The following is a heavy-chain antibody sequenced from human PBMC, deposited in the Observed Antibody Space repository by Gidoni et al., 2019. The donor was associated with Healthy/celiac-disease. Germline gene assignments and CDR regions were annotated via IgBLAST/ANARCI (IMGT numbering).Heavy chain of an antibody. J-gene: IGHJ4*02. Sequence: QVQLVESGGGLVQPGRSLRLSCAASGFTFSSYGMHWVRPAPGKGLEWVAVISYDGSNKYYADSVKGRFTISRDNSKNTLYLQMNSLRAEDTAVYYCAKGHSSSSAFDYWGQGTLVTVSS. D-gene: IGHD6-6*01. CDR3: AKGHSSSSAFDY. CDR2: ISYDGSNK. V-gene: IGHV3-30*18. CDR1: GFTFSSYG.